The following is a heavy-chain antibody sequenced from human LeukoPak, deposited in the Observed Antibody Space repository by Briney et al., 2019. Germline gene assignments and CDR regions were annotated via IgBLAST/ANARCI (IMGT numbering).Heavy chain of an antibody. Sequence: GGSLRLSCAASGFTVSNNYMSWVRQAPGKGLEWVSAISGSGGSTYYADSVKGRFTISRDNSKNTLYLQMNSLRAEDTAVYYCAKESAVSSEWLLRLYYFDYWGQGTLVTVSS. CDR2: ISGSGGST. J-gene: IGHJ4*02. CDR1: GFTVSNNY. V-gene: IGHV3-23*01. D-gene: IGHD3-3*01. CDR3: AKESAVSSEWLLRLYYFDY.